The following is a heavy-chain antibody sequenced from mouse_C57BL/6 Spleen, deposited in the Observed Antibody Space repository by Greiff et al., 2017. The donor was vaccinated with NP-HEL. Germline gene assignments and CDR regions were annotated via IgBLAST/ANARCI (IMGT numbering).Heavy chain of an antibody. CDR1: GYAFSSSW. V-gene: IGHV1-82*01. CDR3: ARPQLGRSAMDY. J-gene: IGHJ4*01. Sequence: LQESGPELVKPGASVKISCKASGYAFSSSWMNWVKQRPGKGLEWIGRIYPGDGDTNYNGKFKGKATLTADKSSSTAYMQLSSLTSEDSAVYFCARPQLGRSAMDYWGQGTSVTVSS. D-gene: IGHD4-1*02. CDR2: IYPGDGDT.